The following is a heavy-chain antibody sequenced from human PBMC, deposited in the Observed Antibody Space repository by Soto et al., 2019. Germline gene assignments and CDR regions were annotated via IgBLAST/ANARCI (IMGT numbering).Heavy chain of an antibody. CDR1: GFIFSDFS. Sequence: LRLSCAVSGFIFSDFSMNWVRQAPGKGLEWVASIGSSGGYIFYADSVKGRFTISRDNAKKSLDLQINSLRAEDTAVYYCAREKKHQSLGGRFGMDVWGQGTTVTVSS. J-gene: IGHJ6*02. CDR3: AREKKHQSLGGRFGMDV. CDR2: IGSSGGYI. V-gene: IGHV3-21*01. D-gene: IGHD2-2*01.